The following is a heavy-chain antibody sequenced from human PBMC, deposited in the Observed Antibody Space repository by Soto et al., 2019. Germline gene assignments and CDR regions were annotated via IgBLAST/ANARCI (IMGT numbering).Heavy chain of an antibody. D-gene: IGHD2-2*01. CDR1: GFSFSSYS. J-gene: IGHJ4*02. CDR2: ISSDNTYI. Sequence: GGSRRLSCAASGFSFSSYSMHWVRQAPGKGLEWVSAISSDNTYINYADSVKGRFTISRDDAKNSLYLHMNSLRVDDTAVYYCATPVSPGGYGGMGTLVTVSA. V-gene: IGHV3-21*01. CDR3: ATPVSPGGY.